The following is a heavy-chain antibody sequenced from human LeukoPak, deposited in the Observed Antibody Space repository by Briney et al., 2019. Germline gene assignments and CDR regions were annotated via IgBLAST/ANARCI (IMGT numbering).Heavy chain of an antibody. Sequence: GASVKVSCKASGYTFTSYGISWVRQAPGQGLEWMGWISAYNGNTNYAQKLQGRVTMTTDTSTSTAYIELRSLRSDDTAVYYCASLGYYYDSSEGGFDYWGQGTLVTVSS. V-gene: IGHV1-18*01. CDR2: ISAYNGNT. CDR3: ASLGYYYDSSEGGFDY. CDR1: GYTFTSYG. J-gene: IGHJ4*02. D-gene: IGHD3-22*01.